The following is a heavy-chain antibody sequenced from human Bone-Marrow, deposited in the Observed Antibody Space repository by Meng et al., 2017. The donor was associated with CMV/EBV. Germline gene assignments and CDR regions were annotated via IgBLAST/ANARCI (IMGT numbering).Heavy chain of an antibody. Sequence: GESLKISCAASGFTFSDYWMTWLRQAPGRGLELVAHIKEDGSEKYFVGSVKGRFTISRDNAKNPLYLQMNNLRAEDTAVNYWSRPWGPFFDWSYTAYGMDVWGQGTTVTVSS. CDR2: IKEDGSEK. CDR1: GFTFSDYW. CDR3: SRPWGPFFDWSYTAYGMDV. D-gene: IGHD3/OR15-3a*01. V-gene: IGHV3-7*01. J-gene: IGHJ6*02.